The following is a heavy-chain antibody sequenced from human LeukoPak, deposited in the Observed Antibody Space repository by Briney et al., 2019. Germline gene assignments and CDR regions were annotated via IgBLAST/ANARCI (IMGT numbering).Heavy chain of an antibody. CDR1: GYTFTSYG. CDR3: AREAYSSGRASDY. J-gene: IGHJ4*02. Sequence: ASVKVSCKASGYTFTSYGISWVRQAPGQGLEWMGWINPNSGGTNYAQKFQGRVTMTRDTSISTAYMELSRLRSDDTAVYYCAREAYSSGRASDYWGQGTLVTVSS. CDR2: INPNSGGT. V-gene: IGHV1-2*02. D-gene: IGHD6-19*01.